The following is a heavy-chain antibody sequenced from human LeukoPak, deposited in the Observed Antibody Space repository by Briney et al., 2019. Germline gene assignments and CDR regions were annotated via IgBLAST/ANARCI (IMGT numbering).Heavy chain of an antibody. CDR1: GCTFTAYY. Sequence: ASVKVSCKASGCTFTAYYLHWVRQAPGQGLEWMGWINPNSGGTTYAQQFQGRITMTRDTSISTAYMDLTRLTSDDTAVYYCARDSGSSSWEFDFWGQGTLVTVSS. J-gene: IGHJ4*02. CDR2: INPNSGGT. V-gene: IGHV1-2*02. CDR3: ARDSGSSSWEFDF. D-gene: IGHD6-13*01.